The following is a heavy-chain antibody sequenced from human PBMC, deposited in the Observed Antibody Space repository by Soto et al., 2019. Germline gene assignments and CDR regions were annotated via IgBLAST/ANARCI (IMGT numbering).Heavy chain of an antibody. V-gene: IGHV3-23*01. J-gene: IGHJ3*02. Sequence: RLPYSAAEGNCRDLAGSWVSKKKGKGLEWVSAISGSGGSTYYADSVKGRFTISRDNSKNTLYLQMNSLRAEDTAVYYCAKAATYYDFWSGSQSHDAFDIWGQGTMVTVSS. D-gene: IGHD3-3*01. CDR3: AKAATYYDFWSGSQSHDAFDI. CDR1: EGNCRDLA. CDR2: ISGSGGST.